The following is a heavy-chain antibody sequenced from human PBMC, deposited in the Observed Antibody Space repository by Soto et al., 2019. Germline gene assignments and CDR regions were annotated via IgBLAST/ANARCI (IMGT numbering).Heavy chain of an antibody. Sequence: PGGSLRLSCAASGFTVSSNYMSWVRQAPGKGLEWVSVIYSGGSTYYADSVKGRFTISRHNSKSTLYLQMNSLRAEDTAVYYCARGMNRAASQGDFDIWGQGTMVTVAS. CDR3: ARGMNRAASQGDFDI. V-gene: IGHV3-53*04. J-gene: IGHJ3*02. CDR2: IYSGGST. CDR1: GFTVSSNY. D-gene: IGHD6-6*01.